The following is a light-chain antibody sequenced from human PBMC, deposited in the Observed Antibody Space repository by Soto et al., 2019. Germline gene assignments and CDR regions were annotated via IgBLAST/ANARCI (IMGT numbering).Light chain of an antibody. V-gene: IGLV3-25*02. CDR3: QSTDSSGIVI. Sequence: SYELTQPPSVSVSPGQTARITCSGDVLPKQYACWYQQKPGQAPLLLIYRDTERPSGIPERFSGSTSGTIVTLTISGVQAQDEADYYCQSTDSSGIVIFGGGTKLTVL. CDR1: VLPKQY. CDR2: RDT. J-gene: IGLJ2*01.